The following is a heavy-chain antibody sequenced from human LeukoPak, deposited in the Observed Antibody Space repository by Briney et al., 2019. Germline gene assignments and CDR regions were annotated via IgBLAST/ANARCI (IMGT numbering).Heavy chain of an antibody. CDR3: AKDKGREGDY. J-gene: IGHJ4*02. CDR1: GFTFSNYG. Sequence: GGSLRLSCAASGFTFSNYGMHWVRQAPGKGLEWVAVISSDGSEEYYADSVKGRFTISRDNSKNTLYLQMNGLRVEDTAVYYCAKDKGREGDYWGQGNLVTVSS. V-gene: IGHV3-30*18. CDR2: ISSDGSEE. D-gene: IGHD1-26*01.